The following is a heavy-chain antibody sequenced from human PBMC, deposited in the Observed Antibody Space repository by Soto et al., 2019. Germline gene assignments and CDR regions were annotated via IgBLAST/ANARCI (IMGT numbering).Heavy chain of an antibody. CDR2: IKQDGSEK. CDR1: GFTFSSYW. J-gene: IGHJ6*02. D-gene: IGHD5-18*01. Sequence: GGSLRLSCAASGFTFSSYWMSWVRQAPGKGLEWVANIKQDGSEKYYVDSVKGRFTISRDNAKNSLYLQMNSLRAEDTAVYYCARGGYSYGYWDYYYYYGMDVWGQGTTVTVSS. CDR3: ARGGYSYGYWDYYYYYGMDV. V-gene: IGHV3-7*05.